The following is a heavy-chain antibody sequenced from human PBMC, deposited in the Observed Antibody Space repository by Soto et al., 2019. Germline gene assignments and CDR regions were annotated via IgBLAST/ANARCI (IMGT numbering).Heavy chain of an antibody. CDR2: ISSSSSYI. V-gene: IGHV3-21*01. CDR3: ARDQPGYSYGYGLGY. D-gene: IGHD5-18*01. J-gene: IGHJ4*02. CDR1: GFTFSSYS. Sequence: EVQLVESGGGLVKPGGSLRLSCAASGFTFSSYSMNWVRQALGKGLEWVSSISSSSSYIYYADSVKSRFTISRDNAKNSLYLQMNSLRAEDTAVYYCARDQPGYSYGYGLGYWGQGTLVTVSS.